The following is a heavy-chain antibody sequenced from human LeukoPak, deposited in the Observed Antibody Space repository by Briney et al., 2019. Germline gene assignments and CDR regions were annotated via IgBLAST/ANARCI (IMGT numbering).Heavy chain of an antibody. CDR3: ARGLGDSSGYYYYFDY. CDR2: INPSGGST. V-gene: IGHV1-46*01. CDR1: GYTFTSYY. Sequence: ASVKVSCKASGYTFTSYYMHWVRQAPGQGLGWMGIINPSGGSTSYAQKFQGRVTMTRDTSTSTVYMELSSLRSEDTAVYYCARGLGDSSGYYYYFDYWGQGTLVTVSS. D-gene: IGHD3-22*01. J-gene: IGHJ4*02.